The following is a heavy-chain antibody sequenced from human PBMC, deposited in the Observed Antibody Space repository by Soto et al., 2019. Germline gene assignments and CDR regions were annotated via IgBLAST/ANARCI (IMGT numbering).Heavy chain of an antibody. J-gene: IGHJ2*01. CDR2: ISYDGSNK. Sequence: QVQLVESGGGVVQPGRSLRLSCAASGFTFSSYGMHWVRQAPGKGLEWVAVISYDGSNKYYADSVKGRFTISRDNSKNTLYLQMNSLRAEDTAVYYCAKGNGLVIPNGKRTQPKHWYFDLWGRGTLVTVSS. CDR3: AKGNGLVIPNGKRTQPKHWYFDL. D-gene: IGHD2-21*01. CDR1: GFTFSSYG. V-gene: IGHV3-30*18.